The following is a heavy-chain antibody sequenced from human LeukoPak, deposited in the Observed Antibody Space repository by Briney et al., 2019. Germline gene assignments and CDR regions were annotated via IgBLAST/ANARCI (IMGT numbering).Heavy chain of an antibody. Sequence: PAGGSLRLSCAASGFAFSIYSMNGVPQPPGRGLEWVSYISSTSTNIDYADSVKGRFTISRDNAKNSLYLQMNSLRAEDTAVYYCVRVFGGGLVGASDYWGQGTLVTVSS. J-gene: IGHJ4*02. CDR1: GFAFSIYS. D-gene: IGHD1-26*01. CDR3: VRVFGGGLVGASDY. V-gene: IGHV3-48*01. CDR2: ISSTSTNI.